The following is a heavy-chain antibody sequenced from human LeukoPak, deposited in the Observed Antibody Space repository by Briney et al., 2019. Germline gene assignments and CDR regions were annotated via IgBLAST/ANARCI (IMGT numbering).Heavy chain of an antibody. CDR1: GFTFSSYW. J-gene: IGHJ4*02. CDR2: IKHNGDDL. V-gene: IGHV3-7*01. Sequence: GGSLRLSCAASGFTFSSYWMAWVRQAPGKGLEWVANIKHNGDDLNYVDSVEGRFTISRDNAKNTLYLQMNSLRAEDTAVYYCARESGYCSSTSCYRPEDYWGQGTLVTVSS. D-gene: IGHD2-2*01. CDR3: ARESGYCSSTSCYRPEDY.